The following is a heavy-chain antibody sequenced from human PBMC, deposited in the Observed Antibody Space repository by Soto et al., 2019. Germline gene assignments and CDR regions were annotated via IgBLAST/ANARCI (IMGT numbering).Heavy chain of an antibody. CDR2: ISYDGSNK. CDR3: ATPPIPTPTSY. J-gene: IGHJ4*02. D-gene: IGHD2-2*02. CDR1: GFTFSRYG. Sequence: PGGSLRLSCAASGFTFSRYGMHWVRQAPGKGLEWVAVISYDGSNKYYADSVKGRFTISRDNSKNTLYLQMNSLRAEDTAVYYCATPPIPTPTSYRGPGTLVT. V-gene: IGHV3-30*03.